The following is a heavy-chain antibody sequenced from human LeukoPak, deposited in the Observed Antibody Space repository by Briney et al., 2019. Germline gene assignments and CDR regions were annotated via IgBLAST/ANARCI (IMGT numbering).Heavy chain of an antibody. D-gene: IGHD3-22*01. V-gene: IGHV3-23*01. Sequence: GRSLRLSCAASGFTFSSYGMHWVRQAPGKGLEWVSAISGSGGSTYYADSVKGRFTISRDNSKNTLYLQMNSLRAEDTAVYYCANDYYDSSGYYYYSDYRGQGTLVTVSS. CDR2: ISGSGGST. CDR3: ANDYYDSSGYYYYSDY. J-gene: IGHJ4*02. CDR1: GFTFSSYG.